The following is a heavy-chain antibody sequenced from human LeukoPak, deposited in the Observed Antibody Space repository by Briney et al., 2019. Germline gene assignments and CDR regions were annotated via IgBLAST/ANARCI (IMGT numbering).Heavy chain of an antibody. CDR2: ISWNSGSI. CDR3: AKDPRRVAAAGSNWYFDL. CDR1: GFTFDDYA. Sequence: GGSLRLSCAASGFTFDDYAMHWVRQAPGKGLEWVSGISWNSGSIGYADSVKGRFTTSRDNAKNSLYLQMNSLRAEDTALYYCAKDPRRVAAAGSNWYFDLWGRGTLVTVSS. V-gene: IGHV3-9*01. J-gene: IGHJ2*01. D-gene: IGHD6-13*01.